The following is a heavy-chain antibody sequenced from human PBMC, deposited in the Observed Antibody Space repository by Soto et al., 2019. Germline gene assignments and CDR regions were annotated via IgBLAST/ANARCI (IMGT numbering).Heavy chain of an antibody. J-gene: IGHJ6*02. V-gene: IGHV4-34*01. D-gene: IGHD3-3*01. CDR1: CWSFSVCY. CDR3: ARGLRFRSDYSYGMDV. Sequence: SDTLSLTCAFDCWSFSVCYWIWILQPPGNGLDWIGEINHSGSTNYDPSLKSLFTVSVDTSKNQFSPKLSSVTAADTAVYYCARGLRFRSDYSYGMDVWGQGTTVTVSS. CDR2: INHSGST.